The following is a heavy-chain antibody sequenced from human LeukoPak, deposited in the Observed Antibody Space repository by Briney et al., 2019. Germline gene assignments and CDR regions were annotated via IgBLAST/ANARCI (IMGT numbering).Heavy chain of an antibody. V-gene: IGHV4-61*05. CDR1: GGSISSSSYY. Sequence: PSETLSLTCTVSGGSISSSSYYWNWIRQPPGKGLEWIGYIYHSGSTNYNPSLKSRVTISIDKSKKQFSLKLISVTAADTAIYYCARVGGMTTINNAAFDIWGQGTMVTVSS. J-gene: IGHJ3*02. CDR3: ARVGGMTTINNAAFDI. D-gene: IGHD4-4*01. CDR2: IYHSGST.